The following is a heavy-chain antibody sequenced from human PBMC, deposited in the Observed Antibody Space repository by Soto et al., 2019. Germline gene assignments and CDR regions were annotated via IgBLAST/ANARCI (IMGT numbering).Heavy chain of an antibody. CDR1: GFSLSSTRMA. D-gene: IGHD6-19*01. J-gene: IGHJ4*02. CDR2: IYWDDDK. V-gene: IGHV2-5*02. Sequence: QITLKESGPTLVKPTQTLTLTCTFSGFSLSSTRMAVGWIRQPPGKALEWLALIYWDDDKRYSPFLKSRLTPTKDTSKNQVVLTMPNMDPVDTARYYCAHIVVAGLGYYFDYWGQGTLVTVSS. CDR3: AHIVVAGLGYYFDY.